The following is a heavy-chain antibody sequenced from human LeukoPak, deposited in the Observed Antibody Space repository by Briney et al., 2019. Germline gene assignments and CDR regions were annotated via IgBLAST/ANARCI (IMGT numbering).Heavy chain of an antibody. J-gene: IGHJ6*03. CDR2: IYTSGST. V-gene: IGHV4-4*07. CDR3: AREGHQLLYWGYYYYMDV. Sequence: PSETLSLTCTVSGGSISSYYWSWIRQPAGKGLEWIGRIYTSGSTNYNPSLKSRVTMSVDTSKNQFSLKLSSVTAADTAVYYCAREGHQLLYWGYYYYMDVWGKGTTVTVSS. CDR1: GGSISSYY. D-gene: IGHD2-2*02.